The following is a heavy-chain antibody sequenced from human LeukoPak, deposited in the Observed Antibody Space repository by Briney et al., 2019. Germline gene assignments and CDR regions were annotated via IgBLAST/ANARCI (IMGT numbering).Heavy chain of an antibody. D-gene: IGHD3-22*01. V-gene: IGHV4-38-2*02. CDR3: ARDYHHSSGYHGKYYFDY. J-gene: IGHJ4*02. Sequence: PSETLSLTCTVSGYSISSGYYWGWIRQPPGKGLEWIGSIYHSGSTYYNPSLKSRVTISVDTSKNQFSLKLSSVTAADTAVYYCARDYHHSSGYHGKYYFDYWGQGTLVTVSS. CDR2: IYHSGST. CDR1: GYSISSGYY.